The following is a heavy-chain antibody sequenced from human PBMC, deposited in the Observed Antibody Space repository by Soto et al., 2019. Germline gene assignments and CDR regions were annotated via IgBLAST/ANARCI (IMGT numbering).Heavy chain of an antibody. CDR2: INPNSGGT. Sequence: QVQLVQSGAEVKKPGASVKVSCKASGYTFTDYYMHWVRQAPGQGLEWMGWINPNSGGTNYVQKFQGRVTMTRVTSISTAYMELSSLRSDDTALYYCAKDPNIVVVPAATGGMDVWGQGTTVTVSS. CDR1: GYTFTDYY. D-gene: IGHD2-2*01. J-gene: IGHJ6*02. CDR3: AKDPNIVVVPAATGGMDV. V-gene: IGHV1-2*02.